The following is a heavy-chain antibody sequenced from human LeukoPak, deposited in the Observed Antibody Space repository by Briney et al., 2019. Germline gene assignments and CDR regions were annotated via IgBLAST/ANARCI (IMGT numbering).Heavy chain of an antibody. CDR3: AKDLLRIVNY. Sequence: GGSLRLSCAASGFTFSNYNMNWVRQAPGKGLEWVAFIRYDGSNKYYADSVKGRFTISRDNSKNTLYLQMNSLRAEDTAVYYCAKDLLRIVNYWGQGTLVTVSS. V-gene: IGHV3-30*02. J-gene: IGHJ4*02. CDR2: IRYDGSNK. D-gene: IGHD1-26*01. CDR1: GFTFSNYN.